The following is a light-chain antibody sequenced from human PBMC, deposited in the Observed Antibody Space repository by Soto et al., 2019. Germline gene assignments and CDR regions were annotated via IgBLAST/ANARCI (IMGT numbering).Light chain of an antibody. CDR3: QQYDNFPLT. V-gene: IGKV1-33*01. CDR1: QDISNY. Sequence: DIRMTQSPSSLSASVGDRVTITCQASQDISNYLNWYQQKPGKAPKLLIYDASNLETGVPSRFSGSGSGTDFTFTISSLQPEDIATYYCQQYDNFPLTFGQGTRLEI. J-gene: IGKJ5*01. CDR2: DAS.